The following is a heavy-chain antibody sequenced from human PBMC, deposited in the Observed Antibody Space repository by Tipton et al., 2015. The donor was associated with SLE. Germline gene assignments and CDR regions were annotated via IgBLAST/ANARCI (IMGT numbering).Heavy chain of an antibody. V-gene: IGHV3-33*01. D-gene: IGHD2-21*01. CDR2: IWYDGTNE. CDR3: ARDFFDTAVIAFYSDL. J-gene: IGHJ4*02. CDR1: GFTFNSYD. Sequence: VQLVQSGGGLVKPGGSLRLSCAASGFTFNSYDMHWVRQAPGRGLEWVAVIWYDGTNEQYADSVKGRFTISRDNSENTVSLDMNGLRADDTAVYYCARDFFDTAVIAFYSDLWGQGTLVTVSS.